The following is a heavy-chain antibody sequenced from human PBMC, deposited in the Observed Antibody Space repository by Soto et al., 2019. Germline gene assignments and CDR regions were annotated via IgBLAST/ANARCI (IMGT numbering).Heavy chain of an antibody. CDR1: GGPYSKYS. J-gene: IGHJ4*02. Sequence: QVQLVQSGTEVKKPGSSVTVSCKASGGPYSKYSISWVRQAPGQGLEWMGRSIPIFDITNYAQKFQGRVTITAXXXTXXVYMDLSSLRSEDTAVYYCARSLLGDYYDSDGLDNWGQGTLVTVSS. V-gene: IGHV1-69*02. D-gene: IGHD3-22*01. CDR3: ARSLLGDYYDSDGLDN. CDR2: SIPIFDIT.